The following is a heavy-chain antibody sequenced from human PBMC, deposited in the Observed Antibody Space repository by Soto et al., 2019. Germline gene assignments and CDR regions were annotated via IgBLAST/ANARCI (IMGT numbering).Heavy chain of an antibody. CDR3: AHRPRRYSSQIDY. V-gene: IGHV2-5*02. D-gene: IGHD5-18*01. CDR2: IYWDDDE. Sequence: QITLKESGPTLVKPTQTLTLTCTFSGFSLSTRGVGVGWIRQPPGKALEWLALIYWDDDEGYSPSLKSRLTTTKATAKNQVVLTMPNLAPVDPATYSCAHRPRRYSSQIDYWGQGTLVTVSS. CDR1: GFSLSTRGVG. J-gene: IGHJ4*02.